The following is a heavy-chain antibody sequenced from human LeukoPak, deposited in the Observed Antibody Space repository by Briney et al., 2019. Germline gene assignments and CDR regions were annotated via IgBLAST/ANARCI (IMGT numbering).Heavy chain of an antibody. CDR3: ARESSSDYYGSGSPQDAFDI. CDR2: ISYDGSNK. Sequence: PGGSLRLSCAASGFTFSSYAMHWVRQAPGKGLEWVAVISYDGSNKYYADSVKGRFTISRDNSKNTLYLQMNSLRAEDTAVYYCARESSSDYYGSGSPQDAFDIWGQGTMVTVSS. D-gene: IGHD3-10*01. V-gene: IGHV3-30-3*01. CDR1: GFTFSSYA. J-gene: IGHJ3*02.